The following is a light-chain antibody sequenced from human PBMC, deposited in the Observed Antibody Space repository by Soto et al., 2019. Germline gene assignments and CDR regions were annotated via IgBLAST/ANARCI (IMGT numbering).Light chain of an antibody. Sequence: IQMTQSPSSLSASVGDRVIITCRASQGIGNSLAWYQQKAGRVPKLLMHSASTLLSGVPSRFSGSGSGTDFTLTISRLEPEDFAVYYCQQYGTSPPFTFGPGTKVDSK. V-gene: IGKV1-27*01. CDR3: QQYGTSPPFT. J-gene: IGKJ3*01. CDR2: SAS. CDR1: QGIGNS.